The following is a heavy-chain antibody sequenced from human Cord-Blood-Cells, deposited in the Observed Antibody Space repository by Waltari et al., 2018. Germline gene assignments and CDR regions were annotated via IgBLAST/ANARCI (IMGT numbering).Heavy chain of an antibody. V-gene: IGHV3-23*04. J-gene: IGHJ4*02. CDR3: AKGYYDFWSGYYFDY. Sequence: EVQLVESGGGLVQPGGSLRLSCAASGFTFSSYAMSWVRQAPGKGLEWVSAISGSGGSTYYADTVKGRFTISRDNPKNTLYLQMNSLRAEDTAVYYCAKGYYDFWSGYYFDYWGQGTLVTVSS. CDR1: GFTFSSYA. CDR2: ISGSGGST. D-gene: IGHD3-3*01.